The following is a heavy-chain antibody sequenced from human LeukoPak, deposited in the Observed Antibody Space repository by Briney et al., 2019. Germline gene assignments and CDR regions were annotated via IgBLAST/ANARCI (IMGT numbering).Heavy chain of an antibody. D-gene: IGHD3-10*01. CDR2: INSDGSST. Sequence: PGGSLRLSCAASGFTFSSYWMHWVRQAPGKGLVWVSRINSDGSSTSYADSVKGRFTISRDNAKNTLYLQMNSLRAEDTAVYYCARAPGGFGVPMDVWGKGTTVTVSS. V-gene: IGHV3-74*01. CDR3: ARAPGGFGVPMDV. J-gene: IGHJ6*03. CDR1: GFTFSSYW.